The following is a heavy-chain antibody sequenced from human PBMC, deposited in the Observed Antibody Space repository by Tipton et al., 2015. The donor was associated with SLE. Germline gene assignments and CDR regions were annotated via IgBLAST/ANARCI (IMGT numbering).Heavy chain of an antibody. D-gene: IGHD1/OR15-1a*01. Sequence: QLVQAGGGLVQPGRSLRLSCATSGFTFNSYALSWVRRAPGKGLEWVSAISGGGGSTYYADFVKGRFSISIDKSKKTLFLQMNGLRVDDTATYYCAKFEKTTDFYLDSWGQGTLVSVSS. CDR3: AKFEKTTDFYLDS. J-gene: IGHJ4*02. V-gene: IGHV3-23*04. CDR1: GFTFNSYA. CDR2: ISGGGGST.